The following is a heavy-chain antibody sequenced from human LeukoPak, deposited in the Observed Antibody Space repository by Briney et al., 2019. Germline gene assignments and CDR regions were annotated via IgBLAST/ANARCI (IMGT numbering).Heavy chain of an antibody. CDR3: ARARGITFGGVIVNRFDY. CDR2: IIPIFGTA. J-gene: IGHJ4*02. V-gene: IGHV1-69*13. D-gene: IGHD3-16*02. CDR1: GGTFSSYA. Sequence: ASVKVSCKASGGTFSSYAISWVRQAPGQGLEWMGGIIPIFGTANYAQKFQGRVTITADESTSTAYMELSSLRSEDTAVYYCARARGITFGGVIVNRFDYWGQGTLVTVSS.